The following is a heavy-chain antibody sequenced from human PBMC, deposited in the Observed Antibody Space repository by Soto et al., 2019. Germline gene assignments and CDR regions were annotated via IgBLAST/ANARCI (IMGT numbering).Heavy chain of an antibody. J-gene: IGHJ4*02. D-gene: IGHD2-2*02. Sequence: RGESLKISCKGSGYSFTSYWISWVRQMPGKGLEWMGRIDPSDSYTNYSPSFQGHVTISADKSISTAYLQWNSLKASDTAMYYCARQTIGCSSTSCYTHYWGQGTLVTSPQ. CDR2: IDPSDSYT. V-gene: IGHV5-10-1*01. CDR1: GYSFTSYW. CDR3: ARQTIGCSSTSCYTHY.